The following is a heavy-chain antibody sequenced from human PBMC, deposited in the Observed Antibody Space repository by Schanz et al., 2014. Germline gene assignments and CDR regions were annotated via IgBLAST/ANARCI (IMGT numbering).Heavy chain of an antibody. CDR1: GGTFSSYT. Sequence: QVQLVQSEAEVKKPGSSVKVSCKASGGTFSSYTISWVRQAPGQGLEWMGWMNPDSGNTGYAQKFQGRVTMTRNTSISTAYMELSSLRSEDTAVYYCARGYGDSPTDFWGQGTLVTVSS. CDR3: ARGYGDSPTDF. D-gene: IGHD4-17*01. CDR2: MNPDSGNT. J-gene: IGHJ4*02. V-gene: IGHV1-8*02.